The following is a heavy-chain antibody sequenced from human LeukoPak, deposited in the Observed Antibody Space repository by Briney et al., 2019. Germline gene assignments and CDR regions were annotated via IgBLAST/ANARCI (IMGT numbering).Heavy chain of an antibody. CDR2: MNPNSGNT. Sequence: GASVKVSCKASGYTFTSYDINWVRQATGQGLEWMGWMNPNSGNTGYAQKFQGRVTMTRNTSISTAYKELSSLRSEDTAVYYCARGRITIFGVVIIRYYFDYWGQGTLVTVSS. V-gene: IGHV1-8*01. D-gene: IGHD3-3*01. J-gene: IGHJ4*02. CDR3: ARGRITIFGVVIIRYYFDY. CDR1: GYTFTSYD.